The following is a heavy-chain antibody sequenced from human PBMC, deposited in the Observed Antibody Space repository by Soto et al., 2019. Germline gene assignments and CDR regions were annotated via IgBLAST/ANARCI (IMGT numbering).Heavy chain of an antibody. J-gene: IGHJ4*02. CDR3: ARQRGHRYCSGGSCRYYFDY. CDR2: IYPGDSDT. Sequence: PGESLNISCKGSGYSFTSYWIGWVRQMPGKGLEWMGIIYPGDSDTRYSPSFQGQVTISADKSISTAYLQWGSLKASDTAMYYCARQRGHRYCSGGSCRYYFDYWGQGTLVTVSS. V-gene: IGHV5-51*01. CDR1: GYSFTSYW. D-gene: IGHD2-15*01.